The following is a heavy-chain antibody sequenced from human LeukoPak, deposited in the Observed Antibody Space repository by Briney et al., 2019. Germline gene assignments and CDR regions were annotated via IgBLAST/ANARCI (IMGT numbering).Heavy chain of an antibody. CDR2: ISAYNGNT. CDR3: ARDNFRTVTTGSNGRFDP. CDR1: GYTFTSYG. D-gene: IGHD4-17*01. Sequence: ASVMVSCKASGYTFTSYGISWVRQAPGQGLEWMGWISAYNGNTNYAQKLQGRVTMTTDTSTSTAYMELRSLRSDDTAVYYCARDNFRTVTTGSNGRFDPWGQGTLVTVSS. V-gene: IGHV1-18*01. J-gene: IGHJ5*02.